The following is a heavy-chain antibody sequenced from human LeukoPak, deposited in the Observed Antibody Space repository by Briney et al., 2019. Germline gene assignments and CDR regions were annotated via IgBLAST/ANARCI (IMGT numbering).Heavy chain of an antibody. V-gene: IGHV1-2*06. CDR1: GYTFTGYY. CDR2: INPNSGGT. Sequence: ASVKVSCKASGYTFTGYYMHWVRQAPGQGLEWMGRINPNSGGTNYAQKFQGRVTMTRDTSISTAYMELSRLRSDDTAVYYCARETDYYDSSGYSYYFDYWGQETLVTVSS. J-gene: IGHJ4*02. D-gene: IGHD3-22*01. CDR3: ARETDYYDSSGYSYYFDY.